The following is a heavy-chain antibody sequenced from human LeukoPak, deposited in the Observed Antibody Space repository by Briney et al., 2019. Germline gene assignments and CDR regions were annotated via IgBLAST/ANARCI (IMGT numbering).Heavy chain of an antibody. V-gene: IGHV3-23*01. Sequence: GGSLRLSCAASGFTFSSYAMSWVRQAPGKGLEWVSAISGSGGSTYYADSVKGRFTISRDNSKNSLYLQMNSLRAEDTAVYYCAPGDYGGNPPGYWGQGTLVTVSS. D-gene: IGHD4-23*01. CDR1: GFTFSSYA. CDR3: APGDYGGNPPGY. J-gene: IGHJ4*02. CDR2: ISGSGGST.